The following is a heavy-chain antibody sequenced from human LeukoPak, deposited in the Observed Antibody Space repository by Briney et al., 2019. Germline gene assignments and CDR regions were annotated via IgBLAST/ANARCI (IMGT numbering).Heavy chain of an antibody. CDR1: GGSISSYY. D-gene: IGHD6-13*01. V-gene: IGHV4-59*01. Sequence: TETLSLTCTVSGGSISSYYWSWIRQPPGKGLEWIGYIYYSGSTNYNPSLKSRVTISVDTSKNQFSLKLSSVTGADTAVYYRVREADYYMDVWGKGTTVTVSS. CDR3: VREADYYMDV. J-gene: IGHJ6*03. CDR2: IYYSGST.